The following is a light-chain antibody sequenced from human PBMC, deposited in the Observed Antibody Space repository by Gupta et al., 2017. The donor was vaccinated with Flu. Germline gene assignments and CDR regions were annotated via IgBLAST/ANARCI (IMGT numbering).Light chain of an antibody. CDR1: SSNIGAGYN. CDR2: DNN. J-gene: IGLJ3*02. Sequence: QPVLPQPPPGAGAPGHRVTISCTGSSSNIGAGYNVYWYQKLPGTAPKFFIYDNNNRPSGVPDRFSVSRSGTSASLAITGLQAEDEADYYCQSYDDRMIGWVFGGGTKLTVL. CDR3: QSYDDRMIGWV. V-gene: IGLV1-40*01.